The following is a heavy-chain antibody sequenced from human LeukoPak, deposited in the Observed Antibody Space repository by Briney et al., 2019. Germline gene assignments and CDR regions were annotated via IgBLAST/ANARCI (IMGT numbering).Heavy chain of an antibody. V-gene: IGHV1-69*04. CDR1: GGTFSSYA. Sequence: ASVKVSCKASGGTFSSYAISWVRQAPGQGLEWMGRIIPILGIANYAQKFQGRVTITAGKSTSTAYMELSSLRSEDTAVYYCATVDTAMVTVDYWGQGTLVTVSS. CDR2: IIPILGIA. D-gene: IGHD5-18*01. J-gene: IGHJ4*02. CDR3: ATVDTAMVTVDY.